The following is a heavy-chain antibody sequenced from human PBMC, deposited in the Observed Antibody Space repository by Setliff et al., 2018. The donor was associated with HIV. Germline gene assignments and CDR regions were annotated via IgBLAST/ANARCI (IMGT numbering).Heavy chain of an antibody. CDR2: SNQSGSG. CDR3: AKGRRGYDSRLFYYHHGMDV. D-gene: IGHD5-12*01. Sequence: SETLSLTCAVYGGSFTNYFWSWIRQSPGKGLEWIGESNQSGSGDYNPSLKSRVTISVDTSRNEFFLNMGSVTAADTAVYYCAKGRRGYDSRLFYYHHGMDVWGQGTTVTVSS. V-gene: IGHV4-34*01. J-gene: IGHJ6*02. CDR1: GGSFTNYF.